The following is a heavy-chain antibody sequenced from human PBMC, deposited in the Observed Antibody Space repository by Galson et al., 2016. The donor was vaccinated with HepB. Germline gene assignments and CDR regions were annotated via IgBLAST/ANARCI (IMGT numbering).Heavy chain of an antibody. V-gene: IGHV3-11*06. CDR1: GFTFSDYY. CDR3: ARMYYYGTGRYYNRNLFDS. CDR2: ISSSSGYI. J-gene: IGHJ4*02. Sequence: SLRLSCAASGFTFSDYYMSWIRQAPGKGLEWVSYISSSSGYIIYTDSVKGRFTISRDNAKNSMFLQINSLRAEDTALYYCARMYYYGTGRYYNRNLFDSWGQGIQVTVSS. D-gene: IGHD3-10*01.